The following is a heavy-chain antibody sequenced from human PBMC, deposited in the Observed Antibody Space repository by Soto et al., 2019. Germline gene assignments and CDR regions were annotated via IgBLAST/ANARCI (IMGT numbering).Heavy chain of an antibody. CDR1: GFTFGDYS. V-gene: IGHV3-49*03. J-gene: IGHJ5*02. D-gene: IGHD3-22*01. CDR3: KAVVTTNWFDP. Sequence: PGGSLRLSCTASGFTFGDYSMSWFRQAPGKGLEWVGFIRSKAYGGTTEYAASVKGRFTISRDDSKSIAYLQMNSLKTEDTAVYYCKAVVTTNWFDPWGQGTLVTVSS. CDR2: IRSKAYGGTT.